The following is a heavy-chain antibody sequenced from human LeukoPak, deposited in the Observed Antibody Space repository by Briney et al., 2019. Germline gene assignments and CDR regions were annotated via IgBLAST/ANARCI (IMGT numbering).Heavy chain of an antibody. Sequence: ASVKVSCKVSGYTLTELSMHWVRQAPGKGLEWMGGFDPEDGETIYAHKFQGRVTMTEDTSTDTAYMELSSLRSEDTAVYYCATVPPWSAWELNYWGQGTLVTVSS. V-gene: IGHV1-24*01. CDR1: GYTLTELS. CDR2: FDPEDGET. J-gene: IGHJ4*02. D-gene: IGHD1-26*01. CDR3: ATVPPWSAWELNY.